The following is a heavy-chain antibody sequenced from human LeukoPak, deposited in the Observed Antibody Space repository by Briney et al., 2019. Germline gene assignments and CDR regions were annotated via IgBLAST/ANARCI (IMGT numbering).Heavy chain of an antibody. J-gene: IGHJ4*02. CDR1: GYSISSGYY. Sequence: SETLSLTCTVSGYSISSGYYWGWIRQPPGKGLEWIGSIYHSGSTYYNPSLKSRDTISVDTSKNQFSLKLSSVTAADTAVYYCARMSSGWQFDYWGQGTLVTVSS. D-gene: IGHD6-19*01. CDR3: ARMSSGWQFDY. CDR2: IYHSGST. V-gene: IGHV4-38-2*02.